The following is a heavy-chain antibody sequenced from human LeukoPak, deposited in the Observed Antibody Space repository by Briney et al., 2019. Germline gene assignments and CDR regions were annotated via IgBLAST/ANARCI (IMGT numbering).Heavy chain of an antibody. CDR2: IYESGTT. CDR1: GGSIRRSGYY. Sequence: SETLSLTCSVSGGSIRRSGYYWGWVLHPPGKGLTWIGSIYESGTTYYNPSFKSRAFISVDTSKNRFSLQLTSVTAADRGVYFCVKISDIWGRGTTVSVSS. V-gene: IGHV4-39*01. CDR3: VKISDI. J-gene: IGHJ6*02.